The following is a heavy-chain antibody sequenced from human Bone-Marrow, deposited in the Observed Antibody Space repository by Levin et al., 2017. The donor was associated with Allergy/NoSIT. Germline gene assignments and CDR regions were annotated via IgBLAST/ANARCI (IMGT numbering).Heavy chain of an antibody. J-gene: IGHJ6*02. D-gene: IGHD2-2*01. CDR3: ARDVIVVVPAASYYYGMDV. Sequence: GGSLRLSCAASGFTFSDYYMSWIRQAPGKGLEWVSYISSSGSTIYYADSVKGRFTISRDNAKNSLYLQMNSLRAEDTAVYYCARDVIVVVPAASYYYGMDVWGQGTTVTVSS. V-gene: IGHV3-11*01. CDR2: ISSSGSTI. CDR1: GFTFSDYY.